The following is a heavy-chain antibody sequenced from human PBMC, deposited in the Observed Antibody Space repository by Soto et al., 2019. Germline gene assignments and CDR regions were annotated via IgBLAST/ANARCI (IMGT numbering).Heavy chain of an antibody. CDR1: GGTLSSYA. CDR3: ARSPDPIAAADIYYYYGMDV. Sequence: SVKVSCKASGGTLSSYAISWVRQAPGQGLEWMGGIIPIFGTANYAQKFQGRVTITADKSTSTAYMELSSLRSEDTAVYYCARSPDPIAAADIYYYYGMDVWGQGTTVTVSS. V-gene: IGHV1-69*06. CDR2: IIPIFGTA. J-gene: IGHJ6*02. D-gene: IGHD6-13*01.